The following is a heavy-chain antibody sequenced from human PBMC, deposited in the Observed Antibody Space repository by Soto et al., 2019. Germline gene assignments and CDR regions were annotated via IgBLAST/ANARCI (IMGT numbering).Heavy chain of an antibody. CDR1: GGSISSSNW. J-gene: IGHJ5*02. CDR2: IYHSGST. CDR3: ARDQGIAVAAKGWFEP. V-gene: IGHV4-4*02. Sequence: SETLSLTCAVSGGSISSSNWWSWVRQPPGKGLEWIGEIYHSGSTNYNPSLKSRVTISVDKSKNQFSLKLSSVTAADTAAYYCARDQGIAVAAKGWFEPWGQGTLVTVSS. D-gene: IGHD6-19*01.